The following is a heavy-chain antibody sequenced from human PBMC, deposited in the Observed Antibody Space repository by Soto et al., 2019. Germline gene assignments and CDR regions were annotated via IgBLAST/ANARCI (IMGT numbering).Heavy chain of an antibody. D-gene: IGHD3-16*01. J-gene: IGHJ4*02. CDR1: GESVSSKSDA. CDR3: ARAPQGGGPFAY. CDR2: TYYRSKWYN. Sequence: KQSQTLSLTCAISGESVSSKSDAWNWIGQSPSRGLEWLGRTYYRSKWYNDYAVSVKSRITINPDTSKNQFSQQLNSVNPDDTSVYYCARAPQGGGPFAYWGQGTLVTVTS. V-gene: IGHV6-1*01.